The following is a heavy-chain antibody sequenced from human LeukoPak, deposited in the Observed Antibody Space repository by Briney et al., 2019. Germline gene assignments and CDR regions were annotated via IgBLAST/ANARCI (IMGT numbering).Heavy chain of an antibody. D-gene: IGHD1-26*01. J-gene: IGHJ4*02. CDR2: ISGSGGST. CDR1: GIIFSGYV. Sequence: GGSLRLSCAASGIIFSGYVLSWVRQAPGKGLEWVSGISGSGGSTDYADSVKGRFTISRDNSKNMLYLQMNSLRAEDTAVYYCPMGGYWGQGTLVTVSS. CDR3: PMGGY. V-gene: IGHV3-23*01.